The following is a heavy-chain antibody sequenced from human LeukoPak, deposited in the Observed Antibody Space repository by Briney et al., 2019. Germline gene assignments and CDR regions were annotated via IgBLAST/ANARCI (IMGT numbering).Heavy chain of an antibody. J-gene: IGHJ4*02. CDR3: AKGTGPLGSIFYYFDY. Sequence: GRSLRLSCAASGFTFDDYAMHWVRQAPGKGLEWVSGISWNSGSIGYADSVKGRFTISRDNAKNSLYLQMNSLRAEDMALYYCAKGTGPLGSIFYYFDYWGQGTLVIVSS. CDR2: ISWNSGSI. V-gene: IGHV3-9*03. CDR1: GFTFDDYA. D-gene: IGHD6-13*01.